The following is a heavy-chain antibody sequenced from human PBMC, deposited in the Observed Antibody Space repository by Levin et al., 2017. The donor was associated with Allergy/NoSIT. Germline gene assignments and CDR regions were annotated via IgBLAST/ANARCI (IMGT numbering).Heavy chain of an antibody. V-gene: IGHV3-21*01. J-gene: IGHJ3*02. CDR2: ISSSSSYI. CDR3: ARDRGYSYGYSAFDI. Sequence: GGSLRLSCAASGFTFSSYSMNWVRQAPGKGLEWVSSISSSSSYIYYADSVKGRFTISRDNAKNSLYLQMNSLRAEDTAVYYCARDRGYSYGYSAFDIWGQGTMVTVSS. D-gene: IGHD5-18*01. CDR1: GFTFSSYS.